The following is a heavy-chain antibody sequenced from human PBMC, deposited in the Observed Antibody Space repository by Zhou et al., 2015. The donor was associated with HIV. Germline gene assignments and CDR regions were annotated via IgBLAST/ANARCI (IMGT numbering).Heavy chain of an antibody. CDR1: GGTFSSYA. D-gene: IGHD2-2*01. J-gene: IGHJ6*02. Sequence: QVQLVQSGAEVKKPGSSVKVSCKASGGTFSSYAISWVRQAPGQGLEWMGGIIPIFGTANYAQKFQGRVTITADESTSTAYMELSSLRSEDTAVYYCARYCSSTSCYLSSPPPRYGMDVWGQGTTVTVSS. CDR2: IIPIFGTA. CDR3: ARYCSSTSCYLSSPPPRYGMDV. V-gene: IGHV1-69*01.